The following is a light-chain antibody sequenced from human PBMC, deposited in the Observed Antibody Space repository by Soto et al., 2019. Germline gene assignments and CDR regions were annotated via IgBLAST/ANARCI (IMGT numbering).Light chain of an antibody. J-gene: IGLJ2*01. CDR2: DVS. CDR3: TSYTSSTTRVV. V-gene: IGLV2-14*03. CDR1: SSDVGGYDS. Sequence: QSALTQPASVSGSPGQSITISCTGTSSDVGGYDSVSWYQQHPGKAPKLMIYDVSNRPSGVSNRFSGSKSGNTASLTISGLQAEDEADYYCTSYTSSTTRVVVGGGTKLTVL.